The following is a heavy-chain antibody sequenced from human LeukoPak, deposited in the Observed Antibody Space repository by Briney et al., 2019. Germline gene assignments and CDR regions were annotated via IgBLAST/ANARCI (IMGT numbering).Heavy chain of an antibody. V-gene: IGHV4-59*01. CDR1: GGSISSYY. D-gene: IGHD1-14*01. J-gene: IGHJ3*02. CDR2: IYYSGST. CDR3: ARDTRNLDAFDI. Sequence: SETLSLTCTVSGGSISSYYWSWIRQPPGKGLEWIGYIYYSGSTNYNPSLKSRVTISVDTSKNQFSLKLSSVTAADTAVYYCARDTRNLDAFDIWGQGTMVTVSS.